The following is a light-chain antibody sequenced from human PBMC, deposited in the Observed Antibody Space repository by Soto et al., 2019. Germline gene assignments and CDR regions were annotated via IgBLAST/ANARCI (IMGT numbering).Light chain of an antibody. V-gene: IGKV3-20*01. CDR2: GAS. CDR1: QSVSSGY. Sequence: EIVLTQSPGTLSLSPGERATLSCRASQSVSSGYLSWYQQKPGQPPRLLIYGASSRATDIPDRFSGSGSGTDFTLTISRLEPEDFAVYYCQQYGSSRITFGQGTRLEIK. J-gene: IGKJ5*01. CDR3: QQYGSSRIT.